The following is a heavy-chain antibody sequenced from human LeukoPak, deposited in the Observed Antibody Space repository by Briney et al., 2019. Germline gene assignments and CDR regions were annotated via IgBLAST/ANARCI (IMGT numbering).Heavy chain of an antibody. CDR3: ARYAATGGPNWFDP. D-gene: IGHD2-15*01. V-gene: IGHV4-59*01. CDR1: GASISNYY. CDR2: IHNTGRT. Sequence: PSETLSLTCTVSGASISNYYWSWTRQPPGKGLKWIGYIHNTGRTNYNPSLKSRVTISADTSKNQFSLRLSSVTAADTATYYCARYAATGGPNWFDPWGPGTLVTVSS. J-gene: IGHJ5*02.